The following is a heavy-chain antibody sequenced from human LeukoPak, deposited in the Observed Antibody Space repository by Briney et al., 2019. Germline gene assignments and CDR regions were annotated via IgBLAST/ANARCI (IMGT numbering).Heavy chain of an antibody. CDR3: AKDGQPSTRSYLCTNGICYQDY. J-gene: IGHJ4*02. CDR2: ISYDGSNK. CDR1: GFTFSSYA. D-gene: IGHD2-8*01. Sequence: QSGGSLRLSCAASGFTFSSYAMHWVRQAPGKGLEWVAVISYDGSNKYYADSVKGRFTISGDNSKNTLYLKMDSLRAEDTAIYYCAKDGQPSTRSYLCTNGICYQDYWGQGTLVTVSS. V-gene: IGHV3-30-3*01.